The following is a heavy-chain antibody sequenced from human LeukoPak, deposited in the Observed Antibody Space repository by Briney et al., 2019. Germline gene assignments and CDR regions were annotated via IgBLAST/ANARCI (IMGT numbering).Heavy chain of an antibody. V-gene: IGHV3-7*03. J-gene: IGHJ4*02. D-gene: IGHD2-15*01. CDR3: AKSGLNRFDY. CDR1: GFTFSSRDW. CDR2: IKQDGSEK. Sequence: GGSLRLSCVASGFTFSSRDWMTWVRQAPGKGLEWVANIKQDGSEKNYVDSVKGRFTISRDNAKNSVDLQMNSLRPEDTAVYYCAKSGLNRFDYWGQGTLVTVSS.